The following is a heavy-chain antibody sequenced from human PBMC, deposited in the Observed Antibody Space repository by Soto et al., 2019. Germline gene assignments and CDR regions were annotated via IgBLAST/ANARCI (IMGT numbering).Heavy chain of an antibody. Sequence: PGGALRLACAASGFSFSSYAMNWVRKAPGKGLEWVSGLSGSGVTTYYADSVKGRFTISRDNSKNTLFLQMNILRADDTAVYYCTKTKQWLVKDYDLGMDVWGQGTTVTVSS. CDR1: GFSFSSYA. D-gene: IGHD6-19*01. CDR3: TKTKQWLVKDYDLGMDV. J-gene: IGHJ6*02. CDR2: LSGSGVTT. V-gene: IGHV3-23*01.